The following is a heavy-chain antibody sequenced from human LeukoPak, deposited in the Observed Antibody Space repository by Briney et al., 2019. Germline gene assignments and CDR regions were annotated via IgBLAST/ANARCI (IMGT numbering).Heavy chain of an antibody. CDR3: ASIWGADY. Sequence: GGSLRLSCVASGITFSNHYMVWVRQAPGKGLEWLGRYTNSYTTEYAASVRGRFTISRDDSKNSVYLQMNSLKSEDTAVYYCASIWGADYWGQGTLVAVSS. J-gene: IGHJ4*02. CDR2: YTNSYTT. V-gene: IGHV3-72*01. D-gene: IGHD7-27*01. CDR1: GITFSNHY.